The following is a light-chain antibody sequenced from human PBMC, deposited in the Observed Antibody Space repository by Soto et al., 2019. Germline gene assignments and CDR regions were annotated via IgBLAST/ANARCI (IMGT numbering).Light chain of an antibody. CDR2: LNSDGSH. CDR1: SGHSSNA. J-gene: IGLJ2*01. CDR3: QTWGTGTVV. Sequence: QPVLTQSPSASASLGASVNLTCTLSSGHSSNAIAWHQQQPEKGPRYLMKLNSDGSHSKGDGIPDRFSGSSSGAERYLTISSLQSEDEADYYCQTWGTGTVVFGGGTKLTVL. V-gene: IGLV4-69*01.